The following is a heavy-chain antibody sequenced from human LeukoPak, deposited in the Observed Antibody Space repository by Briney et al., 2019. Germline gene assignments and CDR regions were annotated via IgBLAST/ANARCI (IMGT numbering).Heavy chain of an antibody. CDR3: ARGISGWFY. CDR2: IYYSGST. V-gene: IGHV4-59*01. Sequence: SETLSLTCTVSGGPISSYYWSWIRQPPRKGLEWIGYIYYSGSTNYNPSLKSRVTISVDTSKNQFSLKLSSVTAADTAVYYCARGISGWFYWGQGTLVTVSS. D-gene: IGHD6-19*01. J-gene: IGHJ4*02. CDR1: GGPISSYY.